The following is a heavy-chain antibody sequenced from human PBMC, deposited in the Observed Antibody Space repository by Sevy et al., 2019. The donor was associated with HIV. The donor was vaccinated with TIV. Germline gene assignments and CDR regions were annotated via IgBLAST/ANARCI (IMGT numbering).Heavy chain of an antibody. D-gene: IGHD3-22*01. CDR2: ISGSGGST. V-gene: IGHV3-23*01. Sequence: GGSLRLSCAASGFTFSSYAMSWVRQAPGKGLEWVSAISGSGGSTYYAYSVKGRFTISRDNSKNTLYLQMNSLRAEDTAVYYCAKDRSPTLAYYYDSSGYYHTSFDYWGQGTLVTVSS. J-gene: IGHJ4*02. CDR1: GFTFSSYA. CDR3: AKDRSPTLAYYYDSSGYYHTSFDY.